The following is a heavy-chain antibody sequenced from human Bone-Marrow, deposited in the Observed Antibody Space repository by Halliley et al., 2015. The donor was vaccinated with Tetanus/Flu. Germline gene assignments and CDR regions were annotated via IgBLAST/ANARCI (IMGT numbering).Heavy chain of an antibody. CDR1: GYTFSTYD. J-gene: IGHJ4*02. Sequence: QLVQSGAEVKKPGASVRVSCKASGYTFSTYDINWVRQAPGQGLEWMGWMNPKSGNTGYAQKFQGRVAMTRNTSISTAYMELSSLKSGDTAVYYCARGREWLRPFDFWGQGTLGSVPS. D-gene: IGHD3-3*01. CDR2: MNPKSGNT. V-gene: IGHV1-8*01. CDR3: ARGREWLRPFDF.